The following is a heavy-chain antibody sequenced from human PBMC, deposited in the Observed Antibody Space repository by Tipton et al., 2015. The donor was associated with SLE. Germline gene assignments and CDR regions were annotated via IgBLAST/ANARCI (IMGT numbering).Heavy chain of an antibody. D-gene: IGHD4-17*01. CDR1: GFSLSSHW. CDR2: LSADETVT. J-gene: IGHJ2*01. V-gene: IGHV3-74*01. CDR3: ARDRGQPYGDWIFDL. Sequence: VQLVQSGGGVVQPGRSLRLSCAASGFSLSSHWMHWVRQVPGKGLVWVSRLSADETVTSSADSVKGRFTTSRDNAKNTMYLQMDSLRVDDTAVYYCARDRGQPYGDWIFDLWGRGTLVTVSS.